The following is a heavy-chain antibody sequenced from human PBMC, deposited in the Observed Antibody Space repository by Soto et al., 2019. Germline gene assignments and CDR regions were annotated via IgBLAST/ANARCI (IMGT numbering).Heavy chain of an antibody. D-gene: IGHD5-12*01. CDR2: FFYTGSN. V-gene: IGHV4-59*01. CDR1: TGSSDSFY. Sequence: QVQLQVSGPGLVKPSATLSLSCTVSTGSSDSFYWSWIRQPPGKGLEWIGYFFYTGSNNHNPSLKGRVTISLDMSSSQFSLSLTSVTAADTAMYYCARSRDGYNLNPIDQWGQGLLVTVSS. CDR3: ARSRDGYNLNPIDQ. J-gene: IGHJ4*02.